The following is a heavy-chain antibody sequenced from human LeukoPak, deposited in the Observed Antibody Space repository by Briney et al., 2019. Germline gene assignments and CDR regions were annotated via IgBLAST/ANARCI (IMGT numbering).Heavy chain of an antibody. V-gene: IGHV3-7*01. Sequence: PGGSLRLSCAASGFIFTSYWTSWVRQAPGKGLEWVANIKQDGSEKYYVDSVKGRFTISRDNAKNSLFLQMSSLRAEDTAVYYCARHVRFEGVDYWGQGTLVTVSS. CDR1: GFIFTSYW. J-gene: IGHJ4*02. CDR3: ARHVRFEGVDY. CDR2: IKQDGSEK. D-gene: IGHD3-3*01.